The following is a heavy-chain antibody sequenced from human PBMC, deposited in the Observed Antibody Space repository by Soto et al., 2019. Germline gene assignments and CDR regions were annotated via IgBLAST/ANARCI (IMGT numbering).Heavy chain of an antibody. D-gene: IGHD6-6*01. CDR2: IYYSGST. J-gene: IGHJ6*02. CDR1: GGSVSSYW. Sequence: SETLSLTCSVSGGSVSSYWWSWIRQPPGKGLEWIGYIYYSGSTNYNPSLKSRVTISVDTSKNQFSLKLSSVTAADTAVYYCARDRSSSSPRGYYGMDVWGQGTTVTVSS. V-gene: IGHV4-59*02. CDR3: ARDRSSSSPRGYYGMDV.